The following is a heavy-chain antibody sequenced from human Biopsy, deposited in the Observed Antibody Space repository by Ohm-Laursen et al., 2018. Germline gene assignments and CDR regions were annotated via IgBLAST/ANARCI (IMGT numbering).Heavy chain of an antibody. V-gene: IGHV4-59*01. D-gene: IGHD1-20*01. CDR3: ARVDRYNFDHYIMDA. J-gene: IGHJ6*02. CDR1: GGSFSGTY. Sequence: SQTLSLTCAVSGGSFSGTYWTWIRQSPGKGLEWIAYIYYSGRPNYNPSLKRRVVISVDRSRNQFFLKLTSATAADTAIYYCARVDRYNFDHYIMDAWGRGTTVTVSS. CDR2: IYYSGRP.